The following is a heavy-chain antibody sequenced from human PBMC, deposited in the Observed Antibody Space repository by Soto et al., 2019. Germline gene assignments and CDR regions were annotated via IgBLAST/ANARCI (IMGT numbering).Heavy chain of an antibody. D-gene: IGHD2-21*02. CDR2: IYDPGRT. V-gene: IGHV4-59*08. CDR3: ARPLYLTAPSLAAFAI. J-gene: IGHJ3*02. Sequence: QVQLEESGPGLVKPSETLSLTCTVSYGSINSYYWSWIRQPPGKGLEWIGYIYDPGRTNYNPSLRSRVTISIDASKNQFSLKLRSVAAADTAMYYCARPLYLTAPSLAAFAIWGQGPMVTVSS. CDR1: YGSINSYY.